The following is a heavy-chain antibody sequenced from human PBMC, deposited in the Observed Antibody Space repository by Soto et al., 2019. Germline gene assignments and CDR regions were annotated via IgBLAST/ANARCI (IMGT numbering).Heavy chain of an antibody. D-gene: IGHD3-16*01. CDR1: GGTFSSYA. CDR3: ARDLGGGPGWFDP. V-gene: IGHV1-69*13. J-gene: IGHJ5*02. CDR2: IIPIFGTA. Sequence: ASVKVSCKASGGTFSSYAISWVRQAPGQGLEWMGGIIPIFGTANYAQKFQGRVTITADESTSTAYMELSSLRSEDTAVYYCARDLGGGPGWFDPWGQGTLVTVSS.